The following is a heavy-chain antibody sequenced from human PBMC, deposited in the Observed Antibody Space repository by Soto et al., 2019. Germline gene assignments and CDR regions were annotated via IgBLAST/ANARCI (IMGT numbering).Heavy chain of an antibody. CDR1: GFTFDTYA. V-gene: IGHV3-74*01. CDR2: ISPDGSNR. J-gene: IGHJ4*01. Sequence: GGSLRLSCAASGFTFDTYAMDWVRQTPGKGLVWVSRISPDGSNRGYADSVEGRFTVSRDNAKNTLYLQIHSLRAEDTAMYYCASWGNIMPVCHTAFDNWGEGTLVTVYS. D-gene: IGHD3-16*01. CDR3: ASWGNIMPVCHTAFDN.